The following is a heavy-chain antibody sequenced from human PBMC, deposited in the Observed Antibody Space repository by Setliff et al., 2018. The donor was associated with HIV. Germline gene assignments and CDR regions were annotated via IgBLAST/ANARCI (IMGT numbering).Heavy chain of an antibody. D-gene: IGHD3-3*01. J-gene: IGHJ4*02. V-gene: IGHV7-4-1*02. CDR2: IIPIFGIA. Sequence: ASVKVSCKASGGTFRKYAISWVRQAPGQGLEWMGGIIPIFGIANYAQGFTGRFVFSLDTSVSTAYLQISSLKAEDTAVYFCARDLKRPNYNFWGGYPIPFDSWGQGTLVTVSS. CDR1: GGTFRKYA. CDR3: ARDLKRPNYNFWGGYPIPFDS.